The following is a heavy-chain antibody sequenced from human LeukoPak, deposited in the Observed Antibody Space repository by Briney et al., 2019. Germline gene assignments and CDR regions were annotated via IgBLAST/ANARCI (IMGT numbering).Heavy chain of an antibody. J-gene: IGHJ6*03. CDR3: AREVADYGGYYYYHYMDV. V-gene: IGHV4-4*07. CDR1: GGSISSYY. Sequence: TSETLSLTCTVSGGSISSYYWSWIRQPAGKGLEWIGRIYTSGSNNYNPSLKSRVTMSVDTSKNQFSLKLSSVTAADTAMYYCAREVADYGGYYYYHYMDVWGKGTTVTISS. D-gene: IGHD4-23*01. CDR2: IYTSGSN.